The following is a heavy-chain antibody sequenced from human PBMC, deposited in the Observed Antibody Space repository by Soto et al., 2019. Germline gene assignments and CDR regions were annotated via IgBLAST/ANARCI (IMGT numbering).Heavy chain of an antibody. CDR2: ILYDGSKK. Sequence: GGSLRLSCAASGFTFSSYAITWVRQAPGKGLEWVAVILYDGSKKYYADSTKGRFTISRDNSKNTLYLQMNSLRAEDSALYYCAKDRGALRWSEEHYYFDYWGQGSLVTVSS. CDR1: GFTFSSYA. D-gene: IGHD2-15*01. V-gene: IGHV3-30*18. CDR3: AKDRGALRWSEEHYYFDY. J-gene: IGHJ4*02.